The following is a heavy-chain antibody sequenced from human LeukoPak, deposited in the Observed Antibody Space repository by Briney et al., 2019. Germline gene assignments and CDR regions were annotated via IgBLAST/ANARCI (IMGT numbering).Heavy chain of an antibody. Sequence: GGSLRLPCAVSGFTFNVYAMHWVRQIPGKGPEWISSISGSRDFIYYADSVKGRFTISRDNAKNSLHLDMNSLRVEDTAVYFCARALVGAAFDTWGQGALVTVSS. CDR2: ISGSRDFI. CDR3: ARALVGAAFDT. J-gene: IGHJ4*02. CDR1: GFTFNVYA. D-gene: IGHD1-26*01. V-gene: IGHV3-21*06.